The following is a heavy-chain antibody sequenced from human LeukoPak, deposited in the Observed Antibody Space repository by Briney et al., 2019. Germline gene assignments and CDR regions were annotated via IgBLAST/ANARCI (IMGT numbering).Heavy chain of an antibody. J-gene: IGHJ5*02. V-gene: IGHV4-59*12. CDR3: ARDSRSWFDP. CDR1: GGSISSYY. Sequence: SETLSLTCSVSGGSISSYYWSWIRQSPGKGLEWIGYIYYSGSANYNPSLRSRVSISVDTSKNQFSLKLSSVTAADTAVYYCARDSRSWFDPWGQGTLVTVSS. D-gene: IGHD2-2*01. CDR2: IYYSGSA.